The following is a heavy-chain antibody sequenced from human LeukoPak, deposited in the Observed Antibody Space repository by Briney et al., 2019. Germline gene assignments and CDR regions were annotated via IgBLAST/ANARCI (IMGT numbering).Heavy chain of an antibody. CDR1: GFTFSSFW. CDR2: IKQDGSKK. J-gene: IGHJ4*02. Sequence: GGSLRLSCAASGFTFSSFWMSWVRPAPGKGREWVANIKQDGSKKYYVDSVKGRFTISRDNATNSLYLQMNSLRAEDTAVYYCARVGATIRIYFDYWGQGTPVTVSS. CDR3: ARVGATIRIYFDY. D-gene: IGHD1-26*01. V-gene: IGHV3-7*01.